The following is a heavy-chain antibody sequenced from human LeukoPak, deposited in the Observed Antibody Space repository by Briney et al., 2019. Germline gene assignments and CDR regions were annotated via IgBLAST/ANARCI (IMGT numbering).Heavy chain of an antibody. V-gene: IGHV3-48*01. CDR2: ISSSSSTI. CDR3: ARATGYSYGLDCEY. D-gene: IGHD5-18*01. J-gene: IGHJ4*02. CDR1: GFTFSSYS. Sequence: PGGSLRLSCAASGFTFSSYSMNWVRQAPGKGLEWVSYISSSSSTIYYADSVKGRFTISRDNAKNSLYLQMNSLRAEDTAVYYCARATGYSYGLDCEYWGQGTLVTVSS.